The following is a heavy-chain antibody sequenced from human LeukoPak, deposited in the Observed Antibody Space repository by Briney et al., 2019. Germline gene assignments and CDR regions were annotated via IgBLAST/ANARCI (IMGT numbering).Heavy chain of an antibody. CDR3: ARHWRCSSTSCYPQGFDP. CDR1: GYSFPNYW. J-gene: IGHJ5*02. CDR2: IWPANSDT. V-gene: IGHV5-51*01. Sequence: GESLKISCKVSGYSFPNYWVGWVRQMPGKGLEWMGIIWPANSDTRYSPSFQGQVTISADKSISTAYLQWSSLKASDTAMYYCARHWRCSSTSCYPQGFDPWGQGTLVTVSS. D-gene: IGHD2-2*01.